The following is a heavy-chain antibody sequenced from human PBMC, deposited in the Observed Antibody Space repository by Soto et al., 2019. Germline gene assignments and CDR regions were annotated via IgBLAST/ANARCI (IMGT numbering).Heavy chain of an antibody. D-gene: IGHD6-13*01. Sequence: SETLSLTCTVSGGSISSSSYYWGWIRQPPGKGLEWIGSIYYSGSTYYNPSLKSRVTISVDTSKNQFSLKLSSVTAADTAVYYCARHISSSWYYYYYGMDVWGQGTTVTVSS. CDR3: ARHISSSWYYYYYGMDV. CDR1: GGSISSSSYY. V-gene: IGHV4-39*01. CDR2: IYYSGST. J-gene: IGHJ6*02.